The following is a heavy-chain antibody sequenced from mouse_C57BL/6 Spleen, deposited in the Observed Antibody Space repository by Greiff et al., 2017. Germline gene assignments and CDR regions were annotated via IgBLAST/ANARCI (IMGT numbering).Heavy chain of an antibody. CDR3: ARGNYYGSSLYAMDD. CDR1: GFAFSSSW. V-gene: IGHV1-82*01. Sequence: VKLMESGPELVKPGASVKISCKASGFAFSSSWLNWVQQRPGKGLEWIGRIYTGDGDINYNGKFKGKATLTAENSPSTAYIQLSSLTSDDSAVYFGARGNYYGSSLYAMDDWGQGTSVTVSS. CDR2: IYTGDGDI. D-gene: IGHD1-1*01. J-gene: IGHJ4*01.